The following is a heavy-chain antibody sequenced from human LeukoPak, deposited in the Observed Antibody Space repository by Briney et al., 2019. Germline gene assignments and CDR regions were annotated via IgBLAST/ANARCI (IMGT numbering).Heavy chain of an antibody. CDR1: GYTFTNYG. Sequence: ASVKVSCKASGYTFTNYGVSWVRQAPGQGLEWMGRIIPILGIANYAQKFQGRVTITADKSTSTAYMELSSLRSEDTAVYYCASRAGSYAFDIWGQGTMVTVSS. D-gene: IGHD1-14*01. CDR2: IIPILGIA. J-gene: IGHJ3*02. V-gene: IGHV1-69*04. CDR3: ASRAGSYAFDI.